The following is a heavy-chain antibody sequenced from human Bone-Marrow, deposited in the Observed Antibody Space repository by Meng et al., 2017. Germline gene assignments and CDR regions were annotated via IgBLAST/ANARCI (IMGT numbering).Heavy chain of an antibody. V-gene: IGHV1-18*01. J-gene: IGHJ5*02. D-gene: IGHD5-12*01. CDR1: GYTFTSYG. CDR2: ISAYNGNT. Sequence: ASVKVSCKASGYTFTSYGISWVRQAPGQGLEWMGWISAYNGNTNYAQKLQGRVTMTTDTSTSTAYMELRSLRSDDTAVYYCARSLGSHFAGDVDIVATIYYDSKRDWFDPWGQGTLVTVSS. CDR3: ARSLGSHFAGDVDIVATIYYDSKRDWFDP.